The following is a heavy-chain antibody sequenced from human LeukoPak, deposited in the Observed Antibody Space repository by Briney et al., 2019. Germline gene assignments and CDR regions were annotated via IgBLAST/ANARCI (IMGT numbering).Heavy chain of an antibody. Sequence: GGSLRLSCAASGFTSSDYYMSWIRQAPGRGLEWVSYISTGGRFTNYKASWKGRFTTSRDNAKNSLFLQMTSLRAEDTAVYYCARVASITMICDFWGEGTLVTVSS. CDR1: GFTSSDYY. CDR2: ISTGGRFT. CDR3: ARVASITMICDF. V-gene: IGHV3-11*06. J-gene: IGHJ4*02. D-gene: IGHD3-22*01.